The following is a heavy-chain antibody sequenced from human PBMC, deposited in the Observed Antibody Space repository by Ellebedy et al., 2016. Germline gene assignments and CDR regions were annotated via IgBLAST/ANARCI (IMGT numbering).Heavy chain of an antibody. CDR1: GGSISSYY. CDR3: ARDSKVLGSVLDY. Sequence: SETLSLTXTVSGGSISSYYWSWIRQPPGKGLEWIGYIYYSGSTYYNPSLKSRVTISVDTSKNQFSLKLSSVTAADTAVYYCARDSKVLGSVLDYWGQGTLVTVSS. J-gene: IGHJ4*02. CDR2: IYYSGST. V-gene: IGHV4-59*12. D-gene: IGHD7-27*01.